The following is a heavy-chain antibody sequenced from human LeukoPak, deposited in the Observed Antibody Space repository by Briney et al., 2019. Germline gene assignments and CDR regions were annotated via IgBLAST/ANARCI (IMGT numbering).Heavy chain of an antibody. CDR3: AATSGSYYWFDP. Sequence: ASVKVSCKASGGTFSSYAISWVRQAPGHGLEWMGGIIPIFGTANYAQKFQGRVTITTDESTSTAYMELSSLGSEDTAVYYCAATSGSYYWFDPWGQGTLVTVSS. D-gene: IGHD1-26*01. CDR1: GGTFSSYA. V-gene: IGHV1-69*05. J-gene: IGHJ5*02. CDR2: IIPIFGTA.